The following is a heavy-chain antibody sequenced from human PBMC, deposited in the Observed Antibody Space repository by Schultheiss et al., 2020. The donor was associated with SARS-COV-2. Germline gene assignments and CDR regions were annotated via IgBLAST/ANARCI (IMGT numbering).Heavy chain of an antibody. J-gene: IGHJ6*02. CDR3: AREPVSPYYYYYYGMDV. V-gene: IGHV3-30*03. CDR1: GFTFRSSG. Sequence: GGSLRLSCAASGFTFRSSGIHWVRQAPGKGLEWVAVISYDGSNKYYADSVKGRFTISRDNSKNTLYLQMNSLRAEDTAVYYCAREPVSPYYYYYYGMDVWGQGTTVTVSS. D-gene: IGHD1-14*01. CDR2: ISYDGSNK.